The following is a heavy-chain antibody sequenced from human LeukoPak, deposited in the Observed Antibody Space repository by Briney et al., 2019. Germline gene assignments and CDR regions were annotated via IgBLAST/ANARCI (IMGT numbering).Heavy chain of an antibody. CDR1: GFPFSVSW. J-gene: IGHJ4*02. V-gene: IGHV3-74*01. Sequence: LSGGSLRLSCAASGFPFSVSWMHWFRQVPGKGLMWVSRITTDETTTYADSVRGRFSISRDNAKNTVYLQMNSLRAEDTAVYYCAKDWFATTDYWGQGILVTVSS. CDR3: AKDWFATTDY. D-gene: IGHD1/OR15-1a*01. CDR2: ITTDETT.